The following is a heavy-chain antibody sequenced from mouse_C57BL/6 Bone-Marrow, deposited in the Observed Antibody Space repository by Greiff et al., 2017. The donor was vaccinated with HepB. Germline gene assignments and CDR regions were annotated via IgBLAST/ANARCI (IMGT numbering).Heavy chain of an antibody. J-gene: IGHJ1*03. Sequence: VKLMESGPELVKPGASVKISCKASGYAFSSSWMNWVKQRPGKGLEWIGRIYPGDGDTNYNGKFKGKATLTADKSSSTAYMQLSSLTSEDSAVYFCARLILRWYFDVWGTGTTVTVSS. CDR1: GYAFSSSW. CDR3: ARLILRWYFDV. CDR2: IYPGDGDT. V-gene: IGHV1-82*01. D-gene: IGHD1-1*01.